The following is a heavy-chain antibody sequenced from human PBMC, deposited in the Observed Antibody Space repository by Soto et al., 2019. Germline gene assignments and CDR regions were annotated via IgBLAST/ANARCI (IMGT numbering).Heavy chain of an antibody. D-gene: IGHD2-2*01. V-gene: IGHV1-18*01. CDR2: ISAYNGNT. CDR1: GYTFTSYG. CDR3: ARDRDIVVVPAAMPYDY. J-gene: IGHJ4*02. Sequence: ASVQVSCKASGYTFTSYGISWVRQAPGQGLEWKGWISAYNGNTNYAQKLQGRVTMTTDTSTSTAYMELRSLRSDDTAVYYCARDRDIVVVPAAMPYDYWGQGTLVTVSS.